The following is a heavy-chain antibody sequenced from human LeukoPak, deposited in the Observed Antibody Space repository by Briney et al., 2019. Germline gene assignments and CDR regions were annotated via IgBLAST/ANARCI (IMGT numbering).Heavy chain of an antibody. CDR1: GYSFANYW. D-gene: IGHD6-13*01. Sequence: GESLKISCKGSGYSFANYWIGWVRQMPGKGLEWMGIIYPSDSDTKYSPSFQGQVTISVDKSVNTAYLQWTSLKASDSAMYYCARPAAAGYYFDYWGQGTLVTVSS. J-gene: IGHJ4*02. V-gene: IGHV5-51*01. CDR3: ARPAAAGYYFDY. CDR2: IYPSDSDT.